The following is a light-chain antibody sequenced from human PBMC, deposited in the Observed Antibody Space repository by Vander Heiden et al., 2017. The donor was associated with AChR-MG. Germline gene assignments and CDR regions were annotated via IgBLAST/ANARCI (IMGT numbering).Light chain of an antibody. V-gene: IGLV1-40*01. CDR3: QSYDSSLSGWV. CDR2: GNS. CDR1: SSTIGAGYD. Sequence: QSVLTQPPSVSVAPGQRVTISCPGSSSTIGAGYDVHWYQQRPGTAPKLLIYGNSNRPSGVPDRFSGSKSGTSASLAITGLQAEDEADYYCQSYDSSLSGWVFGGGTKLTVL. J-gene: IGLJ3*02.